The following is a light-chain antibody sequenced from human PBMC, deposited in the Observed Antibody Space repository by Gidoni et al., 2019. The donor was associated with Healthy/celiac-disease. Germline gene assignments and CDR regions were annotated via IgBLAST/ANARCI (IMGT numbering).Light chain of an antibody. CDR3: SSYPSSSTVV. Sequence: QSALTQPASVSGSPGQSITISRTGTSSNVGGYNYVSWYQQHPGKAPTLLIYEVSMRPSGVSNRFSGSKSGNTASLTISGLQAEDEADYYCSSYPSSSTVVFGGGTKLTVL. J-gene: IGLJ2*01. V-gene: IGLV2-14*01. CDR2: EVS. CDR1: SSNVGGYNY.